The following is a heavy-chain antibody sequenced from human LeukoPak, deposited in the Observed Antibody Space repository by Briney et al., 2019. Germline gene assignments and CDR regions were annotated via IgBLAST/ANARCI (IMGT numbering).Heavy chain of an antibody. D-gene: IGHD3-22*01. CDR3: ARDRYYYDSSCYLYFDY. CDR2: INHSGST. CDR1: GGSFSGYY. V-gene: IGHV4-34*01. J-gene: IGHJ4*02. Sequence: SETLSLTCAVYGGSFSGYYWSWIRQPPGKGLEWIGEINHSGSTNYNPSLKSRVTISVDTSKNQFSLKLSSVTAADTAVYYCARDRYYYDSSCYLYFDYWGQGTLVTVSS.